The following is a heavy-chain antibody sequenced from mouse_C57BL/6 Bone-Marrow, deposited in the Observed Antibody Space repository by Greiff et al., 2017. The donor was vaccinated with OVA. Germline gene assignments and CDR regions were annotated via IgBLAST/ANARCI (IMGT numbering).Heavy chain of an antibody. D-gene: IGHD2-1*01. CDR2: IYPRSGNT. CDR1: GYTFTSYG. CDR3: ARERGGYGNYGAMDY. J-gene: IGHJ4*01. Sequence: QVQLQQSGAELARPGASVKLSCKASGYTFTSYGISWVKQRTGQGLEWIGEIYPRSGNTYYNEKFKGKATLTADKSSSTAYMELRSLTSEDSAVYFGARERGGYGNYGAMDYWGQGTSVTVSS. V-gene: IGHV1-81*01.